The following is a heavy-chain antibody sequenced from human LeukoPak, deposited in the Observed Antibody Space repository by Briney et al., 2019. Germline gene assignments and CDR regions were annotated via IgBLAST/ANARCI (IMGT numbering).Heavy chain of an antibody. CDR1: GGSISSYY. CDR2: IYTSGST. V-gene: IGHV4-4*07. Sequence: SETLSLTCTVSGGSISSYYWTWIRQHAGKGLEWIGRIYTSGSTNYNPSLKSRVTMSVDTSNNQFSLNLSSVTAADTAVYYCARQIIAAGKNYYGMDVWGQGTLVTVSS. D-gene: IGHD6-13*01. CDR3: ARQIIAAGKNYYGMDV. J-gene: IGHJ6*02.